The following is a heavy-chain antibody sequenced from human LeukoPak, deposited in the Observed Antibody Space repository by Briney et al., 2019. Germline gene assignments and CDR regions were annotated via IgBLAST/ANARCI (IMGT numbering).Heavy chain of an antibody. D-gene: IGHD5/OR15-5a*01. CDR3: ARGRALYEPSENAFDI. Sequence: PSETLSLTCTVSGGSISSYYCSWIRQPAGKGLEWIGRIYSSGSTNYSPSLKSRVTISVDTSKNQFSLKLSSVTAADTAVYYCARGRALYEPSENAFDIWGQGTMVTVSS. CDR2: IYSSGST. J-gene: IGHJ3*02. CDR1: GGSISSYY. V-gene: IGHV4-4*07.